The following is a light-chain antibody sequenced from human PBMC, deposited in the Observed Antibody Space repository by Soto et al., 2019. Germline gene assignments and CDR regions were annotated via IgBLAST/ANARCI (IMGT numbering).Light chain of an antibody. V-gene: IGKV4-1*01. CDR1: ESVLYSSNNKNY. CDR3: QQYYSTPLT. Sequence: DIVMTQSPDSLAVSLGERATINCKCSESVLYSSNNKNYLAWYQQKPGQPPKLLIYWASNRESGVPDRFSGSGSGTDFTLSISSLQAEDVAVYYCQQYYSTPLTFGGGTKVEIK. CDR2: WAS. J-gene: IGKJ4*01.